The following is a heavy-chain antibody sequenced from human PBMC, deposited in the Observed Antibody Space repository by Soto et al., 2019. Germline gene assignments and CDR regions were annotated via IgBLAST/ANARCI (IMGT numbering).Heavy chain of an antibody. CDR2: ISSSSSYI. CDR3: SRDPVVWGRDAFDI. D-gene: IGHD2-21*01. CDR1: GFTFSSYS. Sequence: GGSLRLSCAASGFTFSSYSMNWVRQAPGKGLEWVSSISSSSSYIYYADSVKGRFTISRDNAKNSLYLQINSLRAEDTAVYYCSRDPVVWGRDAFDIWGQGTMVTVSS. J-gene: IGHJ3*02. V-gene: IGHV3-21*01.